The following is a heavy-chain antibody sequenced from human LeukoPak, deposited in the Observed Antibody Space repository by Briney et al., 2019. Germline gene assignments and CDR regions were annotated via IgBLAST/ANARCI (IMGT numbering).Heavy chain of an antibody. V-gene: IGHV3-21*01. Sequence: GGSLRLSCAASGFTFSSYSMDWVRQAPGKGLEWVSSISSSSSYIYYADSVKGRFTISRDNAKNSLYLQMNSLRAEDTAVYYCAREPRQIAAAKINWFDPWGQGTLVTVSS. CDR1: GFTFSSYS. J-gene: IGHJ5*02. D-gene: IGHD6-13*01. CDR3: AREPRQIAAAKINWFDP. CDR2: ISSSSSYI.